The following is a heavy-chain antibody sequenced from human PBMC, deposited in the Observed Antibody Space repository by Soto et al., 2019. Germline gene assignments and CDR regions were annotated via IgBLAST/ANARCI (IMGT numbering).Heavy chain of an antibody. CDR3: ASSSLYGMDV. J-gene: IGHJ6*02. CDR2: IYYSGST. CDR1: GGSISSYY. V-gene: IGHV4-59*08. Sequence: SETLSLTYTVSGGSISSYYWSCIRQPPGKGLEWIGYIYYSGSTHYNPSLKSRVTISVDTSKSQFSLKLSSVTAADTAVYYCASSSLYGMDVWGQGTTVTVSS.